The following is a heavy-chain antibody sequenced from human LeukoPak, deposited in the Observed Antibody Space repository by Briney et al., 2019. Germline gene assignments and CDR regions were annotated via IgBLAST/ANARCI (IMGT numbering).Heavy chain of an antibody. J-gene: IGHJ4*02. CDR3: AIRGSSWDY. CDR1: GFTFSSYA. V-gene: IGHV3-30-3*01. D-gene: IGHD6-13*01. CDR2: ISYDGSNK. Sequence: GRSLRLSCAASGFTFSSYAMHWVRQAPGKELEWVAVISYDGSNKYYADSVKGRFTISRDNSKNTLYLQMNSLRAEDTAVYYCAIRGSSWDYWGQGTLVTVSS.